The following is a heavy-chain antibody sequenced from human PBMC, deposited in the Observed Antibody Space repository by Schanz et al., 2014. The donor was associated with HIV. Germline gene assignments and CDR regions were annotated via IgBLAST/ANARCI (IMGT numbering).Heavy chain of an antibody. CDR3: TRGRFLERGGMDV. Sequence: QVQLVESGGGVVQPGRSLRLSCAASGFTFSSYGMHWVRQAPGKGLEWVAVIWFDGRNKYYGDSVKGRFMISRDNSNNTLYLQMNSLRAEDTAVNFCTRGRFLERGGMDVWGQGTAVTVSS. V-gene: IGHV3-33*01. D-gene: IGHD3-3*01. CDR2: IWFDGRNK. J-gene: IGHJ6*02. CDR1: GFTFSSYG.